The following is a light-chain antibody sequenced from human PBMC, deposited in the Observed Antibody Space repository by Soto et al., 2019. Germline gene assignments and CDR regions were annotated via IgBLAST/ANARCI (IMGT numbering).Light chain of an antibody. CDR2: GAS. J-gene: IGKJ1*01. V-gene: IGKV1-39*01. Sequence: DIQMTQSPPSLSASVGDRVTVTCRSSQSISNYLNWYQQKPGKDPKLLIYGASNLQTGVPSRFSGGGSGTDFTLTISSLQPEDFATYYCQQSSRTPTFGQGTKVDIK. CDR1: QSISNY. CDR3: QQSSRTPT.